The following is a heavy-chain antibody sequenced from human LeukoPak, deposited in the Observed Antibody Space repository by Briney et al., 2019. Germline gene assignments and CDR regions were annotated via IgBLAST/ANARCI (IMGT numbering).Heavy chain of an antibody. CDR1: GFSISSYW. V-gene: IGHV3-74*01. Sequence: GGSLRLSCEASGFSISSYWMHWVRQAPGEGPIWVSLIRSDGTSTSYADSVKGRFTISRDNAKNTVYLQMNSLRAEDTAVYYCARGPEYFDYWGQGTLVTVSS. J-gene: IGHJ4*02. CDR3: ARGPEYFDY. CDR2: IRSDGTST.